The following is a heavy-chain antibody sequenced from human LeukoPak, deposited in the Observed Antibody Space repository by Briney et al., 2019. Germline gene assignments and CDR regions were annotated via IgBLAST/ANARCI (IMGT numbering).Heavy chain of an antibody. CDR3: ARGPSSITMIVVVAGAFDI. J-gene: IGHJ3*02. V-gene: IGHV3-30-3*01. D-gene: IGHD3-22*01. Sequence: PGGSLRLSCAASGFTFSSCAMHWVRQAPGKGLEWVAVISYDGSNKYYADSVKGRFTISRDNSKNTLYLQMNSLRAEDTAVYYCARGPSSITMIVVVAGAFDIWGQGTMVTVSS. CDR1: GFTFSSCA. CDR2: ISYDGSNK.